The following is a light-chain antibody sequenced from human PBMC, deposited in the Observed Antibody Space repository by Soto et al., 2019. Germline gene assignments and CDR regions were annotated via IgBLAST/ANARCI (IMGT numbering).Light chain of an antibody. CDR1: QSVSSSY. J-gene: IGKJ1*01. CDR3: QQYGSSRT. Sequence: EIVLTQSPGTLSLSPGERATLSCRASQSVSSSYLAWYQQKPGQAPRLLIYGASSRATGIPDRFSGSGSGTDFTLTISRLEPEDFAVYYCQQYGSSRTLGQGTKVDIK. CDR2: GAS. V-gene: IGKV3-20*01.